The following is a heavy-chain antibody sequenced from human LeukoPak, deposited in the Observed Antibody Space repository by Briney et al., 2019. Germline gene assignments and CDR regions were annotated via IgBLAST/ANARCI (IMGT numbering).Heavy chain of an antibody. Sequence: GGSLRLSCAASGFTFSNYAMSWVRQAPGKGLEWVSGVSGSGDTTYYAGSVKGRLTISRDNPKNTLYLQMNSLRAEDTALYYCAKTLVPSGIYHEDFFDYWGQGTLVTVSS. V-gene: IGHV3-23*01. CDR3: AKTLVPSGIYHEDFFDY. D-gene: IGHD1-26*01. CDR1: GFTFSNYA. J-gene: IGHJ4*02. CDR2: VSGSGDTT.